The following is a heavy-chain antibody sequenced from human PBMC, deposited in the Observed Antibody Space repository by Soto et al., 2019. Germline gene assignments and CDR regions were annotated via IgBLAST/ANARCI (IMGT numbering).Heavy chain of an antibody. D-gene: IGHD3-16*02. Sequence: GGSLRLSCKTSGFTFGSSALAWVRQTPGKGLDWVSFFTASGGRTYYSDSVRGRFTISRDYSKNIPFLQMNSLKAEDTAVYFCMRYRTAGSARFDLWGQGTLVTVSS. CDR1: GFTFGSSA. CDR2: FTASGGRT. V-gene: IGHV3-23*01. CDR3: MRYRTAGSARFDL. J-gene: IGHJ4*02.